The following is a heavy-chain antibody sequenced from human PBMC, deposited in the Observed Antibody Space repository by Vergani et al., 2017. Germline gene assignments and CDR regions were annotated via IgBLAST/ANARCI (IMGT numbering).Heavy chain of an antibody. CDR2: IWYDGSNK. D-gene: IGHD1-26*01. V-gene: IGHV3-33*06. CDR1: GFTFSSYA. Sequence: VQLLESGGDLVQPGGSLRLSCAASGFTFSSYAMGWVRQAPGKGLEWVAVIWYDGSNKYYADSVKGRFTISRDNSKNTLYLQMNSLRAEDTAVYYCAKDKSGSYPTYFDYWGQGTLVTVSS. CDR3: AKDKSGSYPTYFDY. J-gene: IGHJ4*02.